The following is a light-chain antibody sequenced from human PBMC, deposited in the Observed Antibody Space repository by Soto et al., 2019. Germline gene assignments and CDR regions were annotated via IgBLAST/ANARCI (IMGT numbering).Light chain of an antibody. J-gene: IGKJ5*01. CDR1: PSIDCNY. Sequence: EIVVTQSPGTLSLSPGERATLSCRASPSIDCNYLSWYLQKPGQAPRFIISGASTTATGTPAKLTDSGSGTDFTLTISSLQTENFAVYCCQQDYNLPFTFGQGTRLEIK. CDR3: QQDYNLPFT. CDR2: GAS. V-gene: IGKV3D-7*01.